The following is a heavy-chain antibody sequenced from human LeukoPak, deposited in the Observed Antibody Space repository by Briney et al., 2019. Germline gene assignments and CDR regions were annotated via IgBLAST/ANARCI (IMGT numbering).Heavy chain of an antibody. D-gene: IGHD3-10*01. CDR3: ARVGSGSGSWFDP. V-gene: IGHV4-59*01. CDR1: GGSISSYY. CDR2: IYYSGST. Sequence: SETLSLTCTVSGGSISSYYWSWIRQPPGKGLEWIGYIYYSGSTNYNPSLKSRVTISVDTSKNQFSLKLSSVTAADTAVYYCARVGSGSGSWFDPRGQGTLVTVSS. J-gene: IGHJ5*02.